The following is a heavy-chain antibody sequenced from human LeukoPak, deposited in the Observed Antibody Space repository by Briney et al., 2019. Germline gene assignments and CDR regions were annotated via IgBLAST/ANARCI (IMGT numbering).Heavy chain of an antibody. D-gene: IGHD5-12*01. Sequence: SETLSLTCTVSGGSISSSSYYWGWIRQPPGKGLEWIGSIYYSGSTYYNPSLKSRVTISVDTSKNQFSLKLSSVTAADTAVYYCARLQGGYDWAYFDYWGQGTLVTVSS. CDR3: ARLQGGYDWAYFDY. V-gene: IGHV4-39*01. J-gene: IGHJ4*02. CDR1: GGSISSSSYY. CDR2: IYYSGST.